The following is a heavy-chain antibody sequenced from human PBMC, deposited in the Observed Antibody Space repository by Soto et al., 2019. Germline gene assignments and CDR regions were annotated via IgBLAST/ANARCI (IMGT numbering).Heavy chain of an antibody. CDR1: GYIYISYS. CDR3: AREKWGSGSRWLDP. V-gene: IGHV1-3*01. D-gene: IGHD6-19*01. CDR2: INVGNGNT. Sequence: GASVKVSCKASGYIYISYSMHWVRQAPGQRLEWMGWINVGNGNTKYSQNFQGRVTINQDTSASTAYMELSSLTSEDTAVYYCAREKWGSGSRWLDPWGQGTLVTVSS. J-gene: IGHJ5*02.